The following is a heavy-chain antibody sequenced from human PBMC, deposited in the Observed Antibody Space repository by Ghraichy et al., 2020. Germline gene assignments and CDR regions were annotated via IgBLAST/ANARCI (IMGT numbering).Heavy chain of an antibody. CDR1: GGSFSGYY. J-gene: IGHJ6*02. D-gene: IGHD4-17*01. CDR3: ARAVGLRTVTTTPIKRYYYYGMDV. V-gene: IGHV4-34*01. CDR2: INHSGST. Sequence: SQTLSLTCAVYGGSFSGYYWSWIRQPPGKGLEWIGEINHSGSTNYNPSLKSRVTISVDTSKNQFSLKLSSVTAADTAVYYCARAVGLRTVTTTPIKRYYYYGMDVWGQGTTVTVSS.